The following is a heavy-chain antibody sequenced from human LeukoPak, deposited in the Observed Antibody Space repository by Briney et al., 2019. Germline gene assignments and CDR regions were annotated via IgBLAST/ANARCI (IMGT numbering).Heavy chain of an antibody. Sequence: TGGSLRLSCVASGVTFGTYGLHWVRQAPGKGLEWVAFIRFDGGDKSYADSVKGRFTISRDNSKNTLYLQMNSLRVEDTAIYYCAKVLPLTFYYMDVWGKGTTVTVSS. CDR3: AKVLPLTFYYMDV. CDR1: GVTFGTYG. CDR2: IRFDGGDK. J-gene: IGHJ6*03. D-gene: IGHD4/OR15-4a*01. V-gene: IGHV3-30*02.